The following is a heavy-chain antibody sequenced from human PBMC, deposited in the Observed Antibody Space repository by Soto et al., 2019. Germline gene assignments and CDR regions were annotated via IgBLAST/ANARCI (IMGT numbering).Heavy chain of an antibody. CDR1: GGTFSSYA. J-gene: IGHJ6*02. CDR2: IIPIFGTA. CDR3: ARQHHKQRIAARPGTYYYYGMDV. D-gene: IGHD6-6*01. Sequence: QVQLVQSGAEVKKPGSSVKVSCKASGGTFSSYAISWVRQAPGQGLEWMGGIIPIFGTANYAQKFQGRVTITADESTSTAYMELSSLRSEDTAVYYCARQHHKQRIAARPGTYYYYGMDVWGQGTTVTVSS. V-gene: IGHV1-69*01.